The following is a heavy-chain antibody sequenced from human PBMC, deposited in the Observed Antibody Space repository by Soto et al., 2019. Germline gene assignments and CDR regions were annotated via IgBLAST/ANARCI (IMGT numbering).Heavy chain of an antibody. J-gene: IGHJ4*02. CDR1: GFTVSSNY. Sequence: EVQLVESGGGLVQPGGSLRLSCAASGFTVSSNYMSWVRQAPGKGLEWVSVIYSGGTTYYADSVKGRFTISRDNSKNTLYLHMSSLRAEDTALYYCDSAVAGTFHWGQGTLVTVSS. V-gene: IGHV3-66*01. CDR3: DSAVAGTFH. D-gene: IGHD6-19*01. CDR2: IYSGGTT.